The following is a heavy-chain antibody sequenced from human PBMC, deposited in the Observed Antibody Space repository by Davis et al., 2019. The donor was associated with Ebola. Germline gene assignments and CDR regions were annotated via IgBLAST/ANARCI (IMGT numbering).Heavy chain of an antibody. J-gene: IGHJ4*02. CDR1: GFTFSSYW. CDR2: INSDGSST. D-gene: IGHD5-12*01. CDR3: ARGGDLSGYDA. Sequence: GESLKISCAASGFTFSSYWMHWVRQAPGKGLVWVSRINSDGSSTSYADSVKGRFTISRDNAKNTLYLQMNSLRAEDKAVYYCARGGDLSGYDAWGQGTLVTVSS. V-gene: IGHV3-74*01.